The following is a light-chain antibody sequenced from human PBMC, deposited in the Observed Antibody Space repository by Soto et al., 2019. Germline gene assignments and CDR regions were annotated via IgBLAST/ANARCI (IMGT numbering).Light chain of an antibody. J-gene: IGKJ4*01. CDR1: QSVSSY. CDR2: DAS. V-gene: IGKV3-11*01. CDR3: QQRRNWHLT. Sequence: EIVLTQSPATLSLSPGERATLSCRASQSVSSYLACYQQKPGQAPRLLIYDASNRATGIPARFSGSGSGTDFTLTISSLEPEDFAVYYCQQRRNWHLTFGGGTKVEIK.